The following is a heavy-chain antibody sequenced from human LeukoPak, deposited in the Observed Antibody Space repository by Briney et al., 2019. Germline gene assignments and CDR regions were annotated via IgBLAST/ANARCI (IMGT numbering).Heavy chain of an antibody. D-gene: IGHD6-19*01. Sequence: PGGSLRLSCAASGFTFIKYWVLWVRQAPGKGLESVSRINTDGTVTTYADSVKGRFTVSRDNADNTMFLQMNSVRDEDTAVYYCATKQWLPPQPDSWEQGTPVTVSS. V-gene: IGHV3-74*01. CDR1: GFTFIKYW. J-gene: IGHJ4*02. CDR2: INTDGTVT. CDR3: ATKQWLPPQPDS.